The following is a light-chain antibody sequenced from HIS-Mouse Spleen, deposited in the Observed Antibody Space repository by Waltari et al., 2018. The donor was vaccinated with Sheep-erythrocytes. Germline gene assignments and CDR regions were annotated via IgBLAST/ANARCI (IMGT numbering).Light chain of an antibody. CDR1: ALPTKY. CDR2: EDR. V-gene: IGLV3-10*01. Sequence: SYELTQPPSVSVSPGQTARITCSGDALPTKYAYWYQQKSGQAPVLVIYEDRKRPSGIPERFSGSSSGTMATLTISGAEVEDEADYYCYSTDSSGNHSVFGGGTKLTVL. CDR3: YSTDSSGNHSV. J-gene: IGLJ2*01.